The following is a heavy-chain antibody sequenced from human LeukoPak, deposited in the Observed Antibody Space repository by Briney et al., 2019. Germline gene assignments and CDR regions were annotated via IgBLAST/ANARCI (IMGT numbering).Heavy chain of an antibody. D-gene: IGHD2-15*01. V-gene: IGHV3-13*01. CDR1: GFTFSSYD. J-gene: IGHJ5*02. Sequence: GGSLRLSCAASGFTFSSYDMHWVRQATGKGLEWVSAIGTAGDTYYPGSVKGRFTISRENAKNSLYLQMNSLRAGDTAVYYCARGSSMDCSGGSCYWFDPWGQGTLVTVSS. CDR3: ARGSSMDCSGGSCYWFDP. CDR2: IGTAGDT.